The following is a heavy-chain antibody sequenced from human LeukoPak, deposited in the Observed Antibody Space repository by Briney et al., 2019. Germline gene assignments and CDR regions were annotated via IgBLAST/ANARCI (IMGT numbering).Heavy chain of an antibody. D-gene: IGHD1-26*01. CDR2: ICGSGGGT. CDR1: GFTLTSYA. J-gene: IGHJ3*01. V-gene: IGHV3-23*01. CDR3: ARDRLRLGVGTTRRGGGAFDF. Sequence: RGCLRLSCAASGFTLTSYATRSVRQTPRKGVGWGSPICGSGGGTYYADSVKGGFTISRDNSRKPLYLQMNSLRAEDTSVYYCARDRLRLGVGTTRRGGGAFDFWGQGKMVTVSS.